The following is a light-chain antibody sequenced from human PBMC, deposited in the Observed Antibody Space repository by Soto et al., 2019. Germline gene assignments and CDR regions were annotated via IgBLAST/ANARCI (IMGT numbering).Light chain of an antibody. V-gene: IGLV1-47*02. CDR1: SSNIGNFY. CDR2: SNN. J-gene: IGLJ3*02. CDR3: AAWDYSLSVV. Sequence: QSVLTQPPSASGTHGQRVTISCSGSSSNIGNFYVYWYQQLPGTAPKLLIYSNNQRPAGVPDRFSGSKSGTSASLAIIGLRSEDEAAYYCAAWDYSLSVVFGGGTKLTVL.